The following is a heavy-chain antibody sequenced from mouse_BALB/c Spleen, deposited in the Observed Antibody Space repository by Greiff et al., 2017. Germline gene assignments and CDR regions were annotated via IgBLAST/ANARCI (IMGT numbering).Heavy chain of an antibody. CDR1: GYSITSGYY. J-gene: IGHJ4*01. CDR3: ATDYKDYAMDY. D-gene: IGHD2-12*01. CDR2: ISYDGSN. Sequence: VQLKESGPDLVKPSQSLSLTCSVTGYSITSGYYWNWIRQFPGNKLEWMGYISYDGSNKYNPSLKNRIYITRDTSKNQFFLKLNSVTTEDTATYYCATDYKDYAMDYWGQGTSVTVSS. V-gene: IGHV3-6*02.